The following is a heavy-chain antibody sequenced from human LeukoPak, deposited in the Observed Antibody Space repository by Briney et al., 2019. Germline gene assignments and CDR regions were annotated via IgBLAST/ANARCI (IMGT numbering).Heavy chain of an antibody. Sequence: PGGCMRLYSAASGLTGRSDYMSWVRQAPGKGLEWVSVIYSGGSTYYADSVKGRFTISRDNSKNTLYLQMNSLRAEDTAVYYCASGRYGSGSYGDYWGQGTLVTVSS. V-gene: IGHV3-53*01. D-gene: IGHD3-10*01. J-gene: IGHJ4*02. CDR2: IYSGGST. CDR1: GLTGRSDY. CDR3: ASGRYGSGSYGDY.